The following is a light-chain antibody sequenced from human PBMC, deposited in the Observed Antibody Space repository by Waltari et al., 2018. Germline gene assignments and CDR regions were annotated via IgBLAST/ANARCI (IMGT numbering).Light chain of an antibody. Sequence: DIQMTQSPSSVSASVGASVTITCRASQGISRWLAWYQQKPGKGPKLLIYSASTLQSGVPSRFSGSGSGTDFTLTINTLQPEDFAIYYCQQASSFPLTFGGGTKVEIK. CDR2: SAS. CDR3: QQASSFPLT. CDR1: QGISRW. V-gene: IGKV1-12*01. J-gene: IGKJ4*01.